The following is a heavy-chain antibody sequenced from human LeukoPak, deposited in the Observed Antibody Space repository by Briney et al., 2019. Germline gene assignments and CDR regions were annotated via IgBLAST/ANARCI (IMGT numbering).Heavy chain of an antibody. Sequence: PSETLSLTCAVYGGTFSGYHWSWIRQPPGKGLEWIGEINHRGSTNYNPSLKSRVTMSVDTSKNQFSLKLSSVTAADTAVYYCARGRGAARFVTIEFDYWGQGALVTVPS. J-gene: IGHJ4*02. D-gene: IGHD6-6*01. CDR3: ARGRGAARFVTIEFDY. CDR2: INHRGST. V-gene: IGHV4-34*01. CDR1: GGTFSGYH.